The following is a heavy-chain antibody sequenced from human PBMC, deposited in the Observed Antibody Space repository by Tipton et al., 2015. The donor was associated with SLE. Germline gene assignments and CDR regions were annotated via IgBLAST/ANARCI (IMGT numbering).Heavy chain of an antibody. CDR1: GGSISSCGFY. J-gene: IGHJ5*02. Sequence: TLSLTCTVSGGSISSCGFYWMWIRQRPGKGLEWLGFISHSGGTYSNPSLKGRLTISLDTSQNHFSLNLSSVTAADTAVYYCARDGDSSSSRGWFDPWGQGTLVTVSS. D-gene: IGHD6-6*01. CDR2: ISHSGGT. CDR3: ARDGDSSSSRGWFDP. V-gene: IGHV4-31*03.